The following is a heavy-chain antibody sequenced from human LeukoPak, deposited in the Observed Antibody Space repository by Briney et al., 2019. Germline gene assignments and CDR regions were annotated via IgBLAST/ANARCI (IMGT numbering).Heavy chain of an antibody. J-gene: IGHJ4*02. Sequence: GGSLRLSCAAFGFTVSSDYVSWVRQAPGKGLEWVSVIYADGSTYYADSVKGRFTISRDNSKNTVYLQVNTLRAEDTALYYCARLEKQQRGFYFDYWGQGTLVTVSS. CDR1: GFTVSSDY. D-gene: IGHD6-13*01. CDR3: ARLEKQQRGFYFDY. CDR2: IYADGST. V-gene: IGHV3-53*01.